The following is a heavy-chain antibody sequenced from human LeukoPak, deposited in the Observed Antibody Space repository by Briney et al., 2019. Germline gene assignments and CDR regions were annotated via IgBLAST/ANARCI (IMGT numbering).Heavy chain of an antibody. CDR3: ARGGVPAAPYFDY. V-gene: IGHV4-30-4*01. CDR1: GGSISSGDYY. D-gene: IGHD2-2*01. Sequence: SETLSLTCTVSGGSISSGDYYWSWIRQPPGQGLEWIGYIYYSGSTYYNPSLKSRVTISVDTSKNQFSLKLSSVTAADTAVYYCARGGVPAAPYFDYWGQGTLVTVSS. J-gene: IGHJ4*02. CDR2: IYYSGST.